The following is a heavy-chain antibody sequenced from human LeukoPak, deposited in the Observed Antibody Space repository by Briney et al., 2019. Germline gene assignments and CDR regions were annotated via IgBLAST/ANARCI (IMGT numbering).Heavy chain of an antibody. CDR3: ARGRITMITYFDY. V-gene: IGHV4-30-4*01. J-gene: IGHJ4*02. CDR1: GGSISSGDYY. D-gene: IGHD3-22*01. CDR2: IYYSGST. Sequence: PSQTLSLACTVSGGSISSGDYYSSWIRQPPGNCLEWIGYIYYSGSTYYNPSLKSRVTISVDTSKNQFSLKLSSVTAADTAVYYCARGRITMITYFDYWGQGTLVTVSS.